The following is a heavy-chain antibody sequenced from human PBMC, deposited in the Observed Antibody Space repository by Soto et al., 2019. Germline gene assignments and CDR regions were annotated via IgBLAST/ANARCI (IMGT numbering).Heavy chain of an antibody. D-gene: IGHD6-19*01. CDR2: IYSGGST. J-gene: IGHJ6*03. Sequence: PVGSLRLSCAASGFTVSSNYMSWVRQAPGKGLEWVSVIYSGGSTYYADSVKGRFTISRDNSKNTLYLQMNSLRAEDTAVYYCARRPVAGSYYYYYMDVWGKGTTVTVSS. CDR1: GFTVSSNY. CDR3: ARRPVAGSYYYYYMDV. V-gene: IGHV3-66*01.